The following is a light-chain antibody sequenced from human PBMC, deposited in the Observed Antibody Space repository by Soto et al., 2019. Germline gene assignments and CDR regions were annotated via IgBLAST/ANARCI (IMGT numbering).Light chain of an antibody. CDR2: GAS. CDR3: QHYTNYPWT. CDR1: QDIGSY. Sequence: AIRMTQSPSSVSASTGDRVDIACRASQDIGSYLAWYQQKPGQAPKLLIYGASTLQSGVPSRCSGGGSGTDFTLTISCLQSEDFATYFCQHYTNYPWTFGQGTKVEIK. J-gene: IGKJ1*01. V-gene: IGKV1-8*01.